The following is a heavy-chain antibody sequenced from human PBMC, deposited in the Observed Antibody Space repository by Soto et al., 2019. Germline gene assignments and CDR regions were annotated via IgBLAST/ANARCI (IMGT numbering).Heavy chain of an antibody. Sequence: SETLSLTCTVSGGSISTYYWSWIRQPPGRGLEWMAYIYYSGSTNYNPSLKSRLSTSVDTSKNQFSLKLSSVTAADTAVYYCARQRSRAFDLWGQGTVVTVSS. J-gene: IGHJ3*01. D-gene: IGHD3-3*01. CDR1: GGSISTYY. CDR2: IYYSGST. V-gene: IGHV4-59*08. CDR3: ARQRSRAFDL.